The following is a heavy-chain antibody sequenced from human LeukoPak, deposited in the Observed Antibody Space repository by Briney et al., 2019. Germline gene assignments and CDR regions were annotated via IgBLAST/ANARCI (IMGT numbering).Heavy chain of an antibody. CDR3: ANAKGQWFGDPYYFDY. CDR2: ISGSGGST. J-gene: IGHJ4*02. Sequence: PGGSLRLSCAASGFTFSSYAMSWVRQAPGKGLEWVSAISGSGGSTYYADSVKGRFTISRDNSKNTLYLQMNSLRAEDTAVYYCANAKGQWFGDPYYFDYWGQGTLVTVSS. V-gene: IGHV3-23*01. D-gene: IGHD3-10*01. CDR1: GFTFSSYA.